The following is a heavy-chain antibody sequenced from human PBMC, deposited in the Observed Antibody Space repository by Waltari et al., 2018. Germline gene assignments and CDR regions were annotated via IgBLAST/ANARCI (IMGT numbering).Heavy chain of an antibody. CDR2: IKTKAEGETT. V-gene: IGHV3-15*01. J-gene: IGHJ4*02. CDR1: GFIFNDAW. CDR3: ATEGLIYTSLDIYDF. D-gene: IGHD2-2*03. Sequence: EVRLVESGGGLVKPGGSLRLSCAASGFIFNDAWMRWVRQAPGKGLEWVGRIKTKAEGETTDYAGPVKGRFTISRDDAANNLFLQMNSLKIDDTAVYYCATEGLIYTSLDIYDFWGQGSLVAVSS.